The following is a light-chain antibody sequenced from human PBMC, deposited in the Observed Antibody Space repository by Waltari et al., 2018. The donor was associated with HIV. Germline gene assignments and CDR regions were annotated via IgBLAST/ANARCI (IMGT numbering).Light chain of an antibody. V-gene: IGLV1-47*01. CDR1: SSTIGSYY. Sequence: QSVLTQPPSASGTPGQRVAISCSGSSSTIGSYYVYWYQQLPGTTPKLLIFRNNQRPSGVPDRFSGSNSGTSASLVISGLRSEDETDYYCATWDDSLSGVVFGGGTRLTVL. CDR3: ATWDDSLSGVV. J-gene: IGLJ2*01. CDR2: RNN.